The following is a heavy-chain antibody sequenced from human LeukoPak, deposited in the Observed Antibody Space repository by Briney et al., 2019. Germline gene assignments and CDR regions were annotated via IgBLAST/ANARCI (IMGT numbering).Heavy chain of an antibody. CDR3: ARARGSSGWYDPLGY. J-gene: IGHJ4*02. D-gene: IGHD6-19*01. V-gene: IGHV3-21*01. CDR1: GFTFSSYS. Sequence: GGSLRLSCAASGFTFSSYSMNWVRQAPGKGLEGVSSISSSSSYIYYADSVKGRFTISRENAKNSLYLQINSLRAEDTAVYYCARARGSSGWYDPLGYWGQGTLVTVSS. CDR2: ISSSSSYI.